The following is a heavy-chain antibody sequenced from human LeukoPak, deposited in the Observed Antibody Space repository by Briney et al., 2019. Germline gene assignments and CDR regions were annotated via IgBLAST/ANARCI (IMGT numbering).Heavy chain of an antibody. V-gene: IGHV4-39*02. CDR2: IYYSGST. D-gene: IGHD3-10*01. Sequence: SETLSLTCTVSGGSISSSSYYWGWIRQPPGKGLEWIGSIYYSGSTYYNPSLKSRVTISVDTSKNQFSLKLSSVTAADTAVYYCARDPAYGSGWENWGQGTMVTVSS. CDR1: GGSISSSSYY. J-gene: IGHJ3*01. CDR3: ARDPAYGSGWEN.